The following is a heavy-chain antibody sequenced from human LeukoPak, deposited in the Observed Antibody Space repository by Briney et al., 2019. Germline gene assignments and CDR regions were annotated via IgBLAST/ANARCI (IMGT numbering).Heavy chain of an antibody. CDR2: MRSKGYGGTT. D-gene: IGHD2-15*01. V-gene: IGHV3-49*04. CDR1: GFSFGDYA. Sequence: PGGSLRLSCTASGFSFGDYAVTWVHQAPGKGLEWVGFMRSKGYGGTTEYAASVKGRFTISRDDSQTIAYLQMNSLKTEDTAVYFCTTPYCSGGTCYRSFDYWGQGTLVTVSS. CDR3: TTPYCSGGTCYRSFDY. J-gene: IGHJ4*02.